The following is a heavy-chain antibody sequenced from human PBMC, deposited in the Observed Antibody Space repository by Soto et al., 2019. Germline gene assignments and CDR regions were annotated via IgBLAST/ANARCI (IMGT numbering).Heavy chain of an antibody. CDR1: GYSFTSYW. CDR3: ARHSTKYCSGCTCPFDY. Sequence: PGESLKISCKGSGYSFTSYWIGWVRQMPGKGLEWMGIIYPGDSDTRYSPSFQGQVTISADKSISAAYLQWTSLKASDTAMYYCARHSTKYCSGCTCPFDYWGQVTLFTVSS. D-gene: IGHD2-15*01. CDR2: IYPGDSDT. V-gene: IGHV5-51*01. J-gene: IGHJ4*02.